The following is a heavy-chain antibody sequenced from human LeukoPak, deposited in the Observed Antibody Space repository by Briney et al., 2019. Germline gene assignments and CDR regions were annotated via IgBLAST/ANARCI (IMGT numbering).Heavy chain of an antibody. D-gene: IGHD4-17*01. Sequence: GGSLRLSCAASGFSFSSYSMNWVRQAPGKGLEWVSSISSSSSYIYYADSVKGRFTISRDNAKNSPYLQMNSLRAEDTAVYYCARDPTMTTVTRPVYYMDVWGKGTTVTVSS. CDR1: GFSFSSYS. CDR2: ISSSSSYI. CDR3: ARDPTMTTVTRPVYYMDV. V-gene: IGHV3-21*01. J-gene: IGHJ6*03.